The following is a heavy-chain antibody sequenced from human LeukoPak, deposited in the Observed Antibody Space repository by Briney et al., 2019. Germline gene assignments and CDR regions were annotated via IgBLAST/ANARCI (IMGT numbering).Heavy chain of an antibody. CDR1: GFTVSSNY. CDR2: IYSGGST. Sequence: GGSLRLSCAASGFTVSSNYMSWVRQAPGKGLEWVSVIYSGGSTYYADSVEGRFTISRDNSKNTLYLQMNSLRAEDTAVYYCARHSNDFWSGYYTFDYWGQGTLVTVSS. D-gene: IGHD3-3*01. J-gene: IGHJ4*02. CDR3: ARHSNDFWSGYYTFDY. V-gene: IGHV3-53*01.